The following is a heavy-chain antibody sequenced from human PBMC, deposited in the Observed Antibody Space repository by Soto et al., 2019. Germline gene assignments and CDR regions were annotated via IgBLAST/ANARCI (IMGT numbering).Heavy chain of an antibody. CDR2: ISGYNGNT. Sequence: ASVKVSCKASGYTFTTYGISWVRQAPGQGLEWMGWISGYNGNTNYAQKFQGRVTMTTDTSTSTAYMELRSLKSDDTAVYYCARDTIMDVWGKGTTVTVSS. V-gene: IGHV1-18*01. J-gene: IGHJ6*03. D-gene: IGHD3-3*01. CDR3: ARDTIMDV. CDR1: GYTFTTYG.